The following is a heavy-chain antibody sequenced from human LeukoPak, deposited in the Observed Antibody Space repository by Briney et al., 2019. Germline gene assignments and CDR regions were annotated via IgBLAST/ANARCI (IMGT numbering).Heavy chain of an antibody. V-gene: IGHV3-66*01. CDR1: GFTVSRNY. CDR3: ATLLLVCEACHNDY. CDR2: IYSGGRT. J-gene: IGHJ4*02. Sequence: GGSLRLSCVASGFTVSRNYMNWVRQAPGKGLEWVSIIYSGGRTYYADSVKGRFTISRDNAKNSLYLQMNSLRAEDTAVYYCATLLLVCEACHNDYWGQGTLVTVSS. D-gene: IGHD3-10*01.